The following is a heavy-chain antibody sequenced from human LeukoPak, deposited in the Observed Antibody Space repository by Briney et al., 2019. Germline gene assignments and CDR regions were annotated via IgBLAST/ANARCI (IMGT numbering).Heavy chain of an antibody. V-gene: IGHV4-61*02. J-gene: IGHJ6*03. CDR1: GGSISSGSYY. CDR2: IYTSGST. CDR3: ARTVGSGSFQTYYYYMDV. D-gene: IGHD3-10*01. Sequence: SETLSLTCTVSGGSISSGSYYWSWIRQPAGKGLEWIGRIYTSGSTNYNPSLKSRVTMSVDTSKNQFSLKLSSVTAADTAVYYCARTVGSGSFQTYYYYMDVWGKGTTVTISS.